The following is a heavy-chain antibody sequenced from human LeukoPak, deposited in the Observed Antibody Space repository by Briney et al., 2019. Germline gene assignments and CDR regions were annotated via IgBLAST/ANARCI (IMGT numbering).Heavy chain of an antibody. D-gene: IGHD3-10*01. Sequence: GGSLRLSYAASGFTFNYSDMHWVRQAPGKGLEWVALIRDAGSNKYYADSVKGRFTISRDNSKNTLYLQMNRLRPEDTAVYYCAKAYLTSGPNWFDPWGQGTLVTVSS. V-gene: IGHV3-30*02. J-gene: IGHJ5*02. CDR1: GFTFNYSD. CDR3: AKAYLTSGPNWFDP. CDR2: IRDAGSNK.